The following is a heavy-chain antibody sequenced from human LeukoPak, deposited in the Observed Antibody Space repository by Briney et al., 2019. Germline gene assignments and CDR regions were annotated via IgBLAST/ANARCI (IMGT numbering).Heavy chain of an antibody. Sequence: ASVKVSCKASGYTFTGYYMHWVRQAPGQGLEWMGWINPNSGGTNYAQKFQGTVTMTRDTSISTAYMELSRLRSDDTAVYYCARSATFDRTSDFDYWGHGTLVTVSP. CDR2: INPNSGGT. CDR1: GYTFTGYY. CDR3: ARSATFDRTSDFDY. D-gene: IGHD1-14*01. J-gene: IGHJ4*01. V-gene: IGHV1-2*02.